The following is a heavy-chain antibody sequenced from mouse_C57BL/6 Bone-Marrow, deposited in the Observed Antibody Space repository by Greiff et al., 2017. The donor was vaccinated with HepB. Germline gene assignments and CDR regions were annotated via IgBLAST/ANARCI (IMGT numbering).Heavy chain of an antibody. CDR1: GFTFSDYG. CDR3: ARRRSLYDGYYDYFDY. D-gene: IGHD2-3*01. J-gene: IGHJ2*01. Sequence: EVQGVESGGGLVKPGGSLKLSCAASGFTFSDYGMHWVRQAPEKGLEWVAYISSGSSTIYYADTVKGRFTISRDNAKNTLFLQMTSLRSEDTAMYYCARRRSLYDGYYDYFDYWGQGTTLTVSS. CDR2: ISSGSSTI. V-gene: IGHV5-17*01.